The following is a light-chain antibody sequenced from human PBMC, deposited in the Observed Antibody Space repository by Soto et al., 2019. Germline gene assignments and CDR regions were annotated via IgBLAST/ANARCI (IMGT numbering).Light chain of an antibody. J-gene: IGKJ1*01. V-gene: IGKV3-15*01. CDR1: QSVSSN. CDR3: QQYNNLRT. CDR2: ATS. Sequence: EIVMTQSPAALSVSPGERATLSCRASQSVSSNLAGYQQKPGQAPRLLIHATSTRATGIPARFSGNGSGTEVTLSISSLQAEDSAVYYCQQYNNLRTFGQGTKVEIK.